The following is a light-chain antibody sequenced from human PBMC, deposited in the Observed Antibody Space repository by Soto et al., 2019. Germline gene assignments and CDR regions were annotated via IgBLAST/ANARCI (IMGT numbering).Light chain of an antibody. CDR1: SGYVGTYSL. CDR3: CLYVGATTYV. CDR2: EGH. J-gene: IGLJ1*01. V-gene: IGLV2-23*01. Sequence: QSALAQPASVSGSPGQSITISCTGASGYVGTYSLVSWYQQHPEKAPKVVIYEGHKRPSGVPDRFSGSTSVNTASLTISGLQTDDEADYYCCLYVGATTYVFGTGTKLTVL.